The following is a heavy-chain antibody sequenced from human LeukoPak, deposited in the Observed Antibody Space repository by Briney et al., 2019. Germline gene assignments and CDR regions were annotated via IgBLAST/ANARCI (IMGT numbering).Heavy chain of an antibody. V-gene: IGHV4-38-2*02. CDR1: GYSISSGYY. CDR2: IFYSGST. Sequence: SETLSLTCTVSGYSISSGYYWGWIRQPPGKGLEWIGNIFYSGSTYYSPSLKSRVTISLDTSRNQFSLKLNSVTAADTAVYYCAKSNGYGLVDIWGQGTLVTVSS. D-gene: IGHD3-10*01. CDR3: AKSNGYGLVDI. J-gene: IGHJ4*02.